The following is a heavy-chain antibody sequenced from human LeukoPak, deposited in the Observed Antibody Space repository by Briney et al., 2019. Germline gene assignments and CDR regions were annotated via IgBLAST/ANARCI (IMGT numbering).Heavy chain of an antibody. CDR3: ARGAGSDGRDWFDP. D-gene: IGHD5-24*01. CDR1: GYTFTSND. CDR2: MNANSGNT. Sequence: WASVKVSCKASGYTFTSNDINWVRQATGQGLEWMGWMNANSGNTGYAQKFQGRVTMTRDTSISTAYMELSSLRSEDTAVYYCARGAGSDGRDWFDPWGQGTLVTVSS. J-gene: IGHJ5*02. V-gene: IGHV1-8*01.